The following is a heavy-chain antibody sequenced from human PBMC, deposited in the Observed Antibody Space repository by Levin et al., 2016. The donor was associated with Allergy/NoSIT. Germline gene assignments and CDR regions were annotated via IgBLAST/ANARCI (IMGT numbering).Heavy chain of an antibody. CDR3: ARGGMIVVVPDAFDI. J-gene: IGHJ3*02. D-gene: IGHD3-22*01. CDR1: GGSISSYY. V-gene: IGHV4-59*01. Sequence: SETLSLTCTVSGGSISSYYWSWIRQPPGKGLEWIGYIYYSGSTNYNPSLKSRVTISVDTSKNQFSLKLSSVTAADTAVYYCARGGMIVVVPDAFDIWGQGTMVTVSS. CDR2: IYYSGST.